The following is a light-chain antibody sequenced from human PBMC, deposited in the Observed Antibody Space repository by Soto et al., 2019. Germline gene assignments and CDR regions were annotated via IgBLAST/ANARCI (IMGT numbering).Light chain of an antibody. CDR2: EVS. Sequence: QSALTQPASVSGSPGQSITISCTGTSSDVGCYDHVSWYQLHPGKAPKLIVFEVSNRPSGVSYRFSGSKSGNTASLTISGLQSEDEADYFCSSYSISTAYLFGTGTKLTAL. V-gene: IGLV2-14*01. J-gene: IGLJ1*01. CDR3: SSYSISTAYL. CDR1: SSDVGCYDH.